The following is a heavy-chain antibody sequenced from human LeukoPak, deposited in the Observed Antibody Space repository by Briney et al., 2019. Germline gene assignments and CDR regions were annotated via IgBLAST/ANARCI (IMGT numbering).Heavy chain of an antibody. J-gene: IGHJ5*02. CDR2: MNPNSGNT. V-gene: IGHV1-8*01. Sequence: ASVKVSCKASGYTFTSYDINWVRQATGQGLEWMGWMNPNSGNTGYAQKFQGRVTMTRNTSISTAYMELSSLRSEDTDVYYCARGPDIVVVPAAQQLYNWFDPWGQGTLVTVSS. CDR3: ARGPDIVVVPAAQQLYNWFDP. CDR1: GYTFTSYD. D-gene: IGHD2-2*01.